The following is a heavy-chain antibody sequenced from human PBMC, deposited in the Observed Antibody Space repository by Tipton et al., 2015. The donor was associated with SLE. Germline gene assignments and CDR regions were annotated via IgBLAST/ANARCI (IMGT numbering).Heavy chain of an antibody. J-gene: IGHJ6*03. D-gene: IGHD6-19*01. Sequence: TLSLTCTVSGGSISSHCWSWIRQPPGKGLEWIGYIYYSGSTNYNPSLKSRVTISVDTSKNQFSLKLSSVTAADTAVYYCARRRAVAGRVPYYMDVWGKGTTVTVSS. CDR1: GGSISSHC. CDR2: IYYSGST. CDR3: ARRRAVAGRVPYYMDV. V-gene: IGHV4-59*11.